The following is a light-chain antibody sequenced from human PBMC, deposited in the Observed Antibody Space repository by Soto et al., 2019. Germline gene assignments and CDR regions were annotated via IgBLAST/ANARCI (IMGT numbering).Light chain of an antibody. CDR3: QQYKSLYT. CDR1: QSISSW. Sequence: DIQMTQSPSTLSASVGDRVTITCRASQSISSWLAWYQQKPGKAPKLLIYKASSLESVVPSRFSGSGSGTEFTLTISSLQPDYFATYYCQQYKSLYTFGQGTKLEIK. V-gene: IGKV1-5*03. CDR2: KAS. J-gene: IGKJ2*01.